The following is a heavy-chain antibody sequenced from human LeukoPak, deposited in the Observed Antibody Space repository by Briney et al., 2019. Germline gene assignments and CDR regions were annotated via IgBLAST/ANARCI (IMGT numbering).Heavy chain of an antibody. D-gene: IGHD3-22*01. CDR1: GDSVSNNRAA. CDR2: TYYRSKWYN. Sequence: SQTLSLTCAISGDSVSNNRAAWNWIRQSPSRGLEWLGRTYYRSKWYNDYAVSVKSRITINPDTSKNQFSLQLNSVTPEDTAVYYCARLQDYYDSSGYPLGGYFDYWGQGTLVTVSS. V-gene: IGHV6-1*01. J-gene: IGHJ4*02. CDR3: ARLQDYYDSSGYPLGGYFDY.